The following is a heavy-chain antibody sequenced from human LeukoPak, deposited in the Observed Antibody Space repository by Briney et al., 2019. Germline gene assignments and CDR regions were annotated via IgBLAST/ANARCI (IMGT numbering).Heavy chain of an antibody. V-gene: IGHV3-74*01. CDR1: GFTFSNYW. CDR3: ARELPFDY. J-gene: IGHJ4*02. Sequence: GGSLRLSCAASGFTFSNYWMHWVRQAPGKGLVWISRVKSDGSRTDYADSVKGRFTISRDNAKNTLYLQMNSLRAEDTAVYYCARELPFDYWGQGTLVTVSS. CDR2: VKSDGSRT. D-gene: IGHD2-15*01.